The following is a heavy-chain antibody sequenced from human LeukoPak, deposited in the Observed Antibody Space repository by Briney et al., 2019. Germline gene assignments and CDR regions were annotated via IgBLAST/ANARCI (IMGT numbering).Heavy chain of an antibody. V-gene: IGHV4-4*07. J-gene: IGHJ4*02. CDR1: GGSITDYY. CDR3: ASALPMLGAPFDT. D-gene: IGHD1-26*01. Sequence: PSETLSLTCTVSGGSITDYYWTWVRQPAGKGLEWLGRMFSSGTSKYNPSLKSRVTMSVDPSKNQFSLKLSSVTAADTAVYYCASALPMLGAPFDTWGQGTLVTVSS. CDR2: MFSSGTS.